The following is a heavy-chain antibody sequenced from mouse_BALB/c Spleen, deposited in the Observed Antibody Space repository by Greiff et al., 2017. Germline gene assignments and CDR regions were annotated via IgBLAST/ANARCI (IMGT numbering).Heavy chain of an antibody. CDR1: GYAFTNYL. Sequence: VQLVESGAELVRPGTSVKVSCKASGYAFTNYLIEWVKQRPGQGLEWIGVINPGSGGTNYNEKFKGKATLTADKSSSTAYMQLSSLTSDDSAVYFCARSPYYYGSSGAMDYWGQGTSVTVSS. D-gene: IGHD1-1*01. CDR2: INPGSGGT. CDR3: ARSPYYYGSSGAMDY. V-gene: IGHV1-54*01. J-gene: IGHJ4*01.